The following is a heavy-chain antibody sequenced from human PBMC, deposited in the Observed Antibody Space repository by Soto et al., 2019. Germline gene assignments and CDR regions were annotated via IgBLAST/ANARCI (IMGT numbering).Heavy chain of an antibody. J-gene: IGHJ6*02. CDR3: ASVRGGYYYAMDV. CDR2: ISSYNGVT. D-gene: IGHD3-10*02. Sequence: ASVKVSCKASVYTFTNYAIIWVRQAPGQWLEWLGWISSYNGVTNXAQKFQGRVXMTTDTSTTTAXMELRXLRSDDTAVNYCASVRGGYYYAMDVWRQGTTVTVSS. CDR1: VYTFTNYA. V-gene: IGHV1-18*01.